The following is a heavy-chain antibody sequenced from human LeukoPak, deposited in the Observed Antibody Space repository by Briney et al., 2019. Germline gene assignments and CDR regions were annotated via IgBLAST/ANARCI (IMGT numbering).Heavy chain of an antibody. J-gene: IGHJ4*02. CDR3: ARVYYYGSGSNKSGLDY. V-gene: IGHV4-31*03. CDR2: IYYSWST. Sequence: SETLSLTCTVSGGSISSGGYYWSWIRQHPGKGLEWIGYIYYSWSTYYNPSLKSRVTISVDTSKNQFSLKLSSVTAADTAVYYCARVYYYGSGSNKSGLDYWGQGTLVTVSS. D-gene: IGHD3-10*01. CDR1: GGSISSGGYY.